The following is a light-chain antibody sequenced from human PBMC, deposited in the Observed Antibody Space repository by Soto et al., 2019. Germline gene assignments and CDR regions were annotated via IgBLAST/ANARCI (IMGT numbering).Light chain of an antibody. J-gene: IGKJ5*01. V-gene: IGKV3D-15*01. CDR1: QSVSES. CDR2: GAS. CDR3: QQYGSSPTIT. Sequence: EVVMTQSPATLSVSPGRRATLSCRASQSVSESLAWYQHKPGQAPRLLIYGASTRATGIPARFSGSGSATEFTLPISRLQPADFAAYYCQQYGSSPTITFGQGTRLEIK.